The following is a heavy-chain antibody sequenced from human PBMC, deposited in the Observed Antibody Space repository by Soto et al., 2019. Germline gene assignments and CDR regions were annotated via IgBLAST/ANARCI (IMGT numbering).Heavy chain of an antibody. Sequence: GGSLRLSSAAAGFTVRSNHMSWVRQTPGKGLEWVSVIYSGASTYYADSVRGRFTISRHNSENTLYRQMNSLRAEDAAVYYCAREGALLQDAFDMWGQGTMVTVSS. D-gene: IGHD3-10*01. CDR3: AREGALLQDAFDM. CDR2: IYSGAST. CDR1: GFTVRSNH. J-gene: IGHJ3*02. V-gene: IGHV3-53*01.